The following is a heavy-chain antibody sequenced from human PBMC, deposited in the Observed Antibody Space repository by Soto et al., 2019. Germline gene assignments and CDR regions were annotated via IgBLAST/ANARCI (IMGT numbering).Heavy chain of an antibody. V-gene: IGHV4-4*07. CDR2: IYTSGST. Sequence: SETLSLTCTVSGGSISSYYWSWIRQPAGKGLEWIGRIYTSGSTNYNPSLKSRVTMSVDTSKNQFSLKLSSVTAADTAVYYCARDSHYYDSSGPDQAYYYYGMDVWGQGTTVTVS. J-gene: IGHJ6*02. CDR1: GGSISSYY. CDR3: ARDSHYYDSSGPDQAYYYYGMDV. D-gene: IGHD3-22*01.